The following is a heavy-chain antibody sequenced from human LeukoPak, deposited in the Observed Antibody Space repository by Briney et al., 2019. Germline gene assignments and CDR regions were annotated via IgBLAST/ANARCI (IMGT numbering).Heavy chain of an antibody. J-gene: IGHJ4*02. CDR3: ARGVQLWSRGLFETDY. Sequence: ASVKVSCKASGYTFTGYYMHWVRQATGQGLEWMGWLNPNSGGTNYAQKFQGRVTMTRDTSISTAYMELSRLRSDDTAVYYCARGVQLWSRGLFETDYWGQGTLVTVSS. CDR1: GYTFTGYY. CDR2: LNPNSGGT. D-gene: IGHD5-18*01. V-gene: IGHV1-2*02.